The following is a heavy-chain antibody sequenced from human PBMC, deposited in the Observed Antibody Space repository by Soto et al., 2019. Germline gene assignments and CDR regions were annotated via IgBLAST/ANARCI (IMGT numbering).Heavy chain of an antibody. CDR1: GGSISSSNW. D-gene: IGHD3-3*01. Sequence: SETLSLTCAVSGGSISSSNWWSWVRQPPGKGLEWIGEIYHSGSTNYNPSLKSRVTISVDKSKNQFSLKLSSVTAADTAVYYCARGANYDFWSGYYSGMDVWGQGTTVSVSS. J-gene: IGHJ6*02. V-gene: IGHV4-4*02. CDR3: ARGANYDFWSGYYSGMDV. CDR2: IYHSGST.